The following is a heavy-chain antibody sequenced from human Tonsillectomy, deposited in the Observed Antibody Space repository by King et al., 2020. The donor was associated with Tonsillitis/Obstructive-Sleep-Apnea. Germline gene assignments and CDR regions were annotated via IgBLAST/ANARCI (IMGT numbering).Heavy chain of an antibody. CDR1: GFIVSSNF. CDR3: AKGGSWSFDF. D-gene: IGHD6-6*01. J-gene: IGHJ4*02. Sequence: VQLVESGGDLVQPGGSLRLSCAASGFIVSSNFMSWVRQAPGKGLEWVSLIYSGDATYYADSVKGRFTISRDNSKNTLYLQMNSLRAADTAVYYCAKGGSWSFDFWGQGTLVTLSS. V-gene: IGHV3-66*01. CDR2: IYSGDAT.